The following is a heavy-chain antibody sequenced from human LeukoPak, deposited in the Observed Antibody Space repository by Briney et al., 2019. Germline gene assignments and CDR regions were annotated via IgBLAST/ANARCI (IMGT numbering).Heavy chain of an antibody. CDR3: AKVGGQRDFDY. CDR2: ISWNSGSI. CDR1: GFTFDDYA. J-gene: IGHJ4*02. Sequence: GGSLRLSCAASGFTFDDYAMHWVRQAPGKGLEWVSGISWNSGSIGYADSVKGQFTISRDNAKNSLYLQMNSLRAEDTALYYCAKVGGQRDFDYWGQGTLVTVSS. V-gene: IGHV3-9*01. D-gene: IGHD3-16*01.